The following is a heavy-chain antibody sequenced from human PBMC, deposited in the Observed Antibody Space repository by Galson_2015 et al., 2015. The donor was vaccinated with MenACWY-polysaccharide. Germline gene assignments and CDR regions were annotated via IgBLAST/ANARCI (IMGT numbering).Heavy chain of an antibody. CDR1: GFTFVSYA. CDR3: ARYWIRSSCYPRYDMDA. D-gene: IGHD2-2*01. Sequence: SLRLSCAASGFTFVSYAMSWVRQAPGKGLEWVSAIAAGGDNTYYADSVQGRFTITRDNSKNTLYLQMNSLRAEDTALYYCARYWIRSSCYPRYDMDAWGQGTTVTVSS. CDR2: IAAGGDNT. V-gene: IGHV3-23*01. J-gene: IGHJ6*02.